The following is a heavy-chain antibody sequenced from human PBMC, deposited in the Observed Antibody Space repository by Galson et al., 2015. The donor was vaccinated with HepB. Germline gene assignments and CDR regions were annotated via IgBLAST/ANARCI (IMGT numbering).Heavy chain of an antibody. D-gene: IGHD6-19*01. J-gene: IGHJ4*02. Sequence: SLRLSCAASGFTFSSYGMHWVRQAPGKGLEWVGFIRSKAYGGTTEYAASVKGRFTIPRDDSKSIAYLQMNSLKTEDTAVYYCTRDPLSSGWPGYWGQGTLVTVSS. CDR2: IRSKAYGGTT. V-gene: IGHV3-49*04. CDR3: TRDPLSSGWPGY. CDR1: GFTFSSYG.